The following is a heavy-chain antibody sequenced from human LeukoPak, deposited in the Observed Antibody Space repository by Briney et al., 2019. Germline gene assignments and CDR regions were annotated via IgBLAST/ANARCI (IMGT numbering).Heavy chain of an antibody. V-gene: IGHV3-30-3*01. Sequence: PGGSLRLSCAASGFTFSSYWMHWVRQAPGKGLVWVAVISYDGSNKYYADSVKGRFTISRDNSKNTLYLQMNNLRAEDTAVYYCARSDPDDFWSGPTYYFDYWGQGTLVTVSS. CDR2: ISYDGSNK. CDR1: GFTFSSYW. J-gene: IGHJ4*02. D-gene: IGHD3-3*01. CDR3: ARSDPDDFWSGPTYYFDY.